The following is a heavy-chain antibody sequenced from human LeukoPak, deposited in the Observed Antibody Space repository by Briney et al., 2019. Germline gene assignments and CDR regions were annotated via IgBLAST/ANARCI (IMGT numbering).Heavy chain of an antibody. V-gene: IGHV3-48*01. CDR1: GFTFSIYS. J-gene: IGHJ6*02. Sequence: GGSLRLSCAASGFTFSIYSMNWVRQAPGKGLEWGSYISSSSSTIYYADSVKGRFTISRDNAKNSLYLQMNSLRAEDTAVYYCAKYGWSGYSDYYGMDVWGQGTTVTVSS. D-gene: IGHD3-3*01. CDR2: ISSSSSTI. CDR3: AKYGWSGYSDYYGMDV.